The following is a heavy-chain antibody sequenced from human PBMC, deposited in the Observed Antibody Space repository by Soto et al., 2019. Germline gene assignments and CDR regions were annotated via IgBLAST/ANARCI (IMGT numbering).Heavy chain of an antibody. V-gene: IGHV3-23*01. Sequence: EVQLLESGGGLVQPGGSLSLSCAASGFTFISYAMSWVRQPPGKGMEWVSAISGSGGSTYYSDSVKGRFTICRDNSKNTLYLQMNSLRAEDTAVYYCAKVPTNDYWGQGTLGIVSS. CDR1: GFTFISYA. CDR2: ISGSGGST. J-gene: IGHJ4*02. CDR3: AKVPTNDY.